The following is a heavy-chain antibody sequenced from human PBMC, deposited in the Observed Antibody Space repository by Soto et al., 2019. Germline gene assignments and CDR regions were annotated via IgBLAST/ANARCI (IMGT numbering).Heavy chain of an antibody. D-gene: IGHD6-13*01. CDR2: ISYDGSNK. J-gene: IGHJ6*02. Sequence: GGSLRLSCAASGFTFSSYGMHWVRQAPGKGLEWVAVISYDGSNKYYADSVKGRFTISRDNSKNTLYLQMNSLRAEDTAVYYCVREGSSWYRYYYYYGMDVWGQGTTVTVSS. V-gene: IGHV3-30*03. CDR3: VREGSSWYRYYYYYGMDV. CDR1: GFTFSSYG.